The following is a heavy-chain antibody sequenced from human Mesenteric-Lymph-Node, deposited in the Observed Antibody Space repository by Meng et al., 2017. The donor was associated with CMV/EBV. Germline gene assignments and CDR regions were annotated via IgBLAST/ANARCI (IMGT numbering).Heavy chain of an antibody. D-gene: IGHD3-9*01. J-gene: IGHJ4*02. V-gene: IGHV4-34*01. Sequence: QGQLPQWGAGLLKPSETLSVTCAVYGGSFSGYYWNWIRQSPEKGLEWIGEINHSGSTTYNPSFTSRIIISVDTSTNQISLNMSSVTAADTAVYYCARGSSYDILTGYFDYWGRGALVTSPQ. CDR1: GGSFSGYY. CDR2: INHSGST. CDR3: ARGSSYDILTGYFDY.